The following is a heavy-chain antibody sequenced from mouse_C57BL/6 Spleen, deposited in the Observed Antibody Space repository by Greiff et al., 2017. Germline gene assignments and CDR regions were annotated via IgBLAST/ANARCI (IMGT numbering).Heavy chain of an antibody. V-gene: IGHV5-9-1*02. D-gene: IGHD2-5*01. CDR2: ISSGGDYI. CDR1: GFTFSSYA. J-gene: IGHJ4*01. CDR3: TREAYYSNYDYAMDY. Sequence: EVQRVESGEGLVKPGGSLKLSCAASGFTFSSYAMSWVRQTPEKRLEWVAYISSGGDYIYYADPVKGRFTISRDNARNTLYLQMSSLKSEDTAMYYCTREAYYSNYDYAMDYWGQGTSVTVSS.